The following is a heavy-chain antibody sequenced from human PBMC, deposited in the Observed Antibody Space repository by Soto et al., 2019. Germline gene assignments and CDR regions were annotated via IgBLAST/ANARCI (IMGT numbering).Heavy chain of an antibody. CDR1: GGSISSGGYY. J-gene: IGHJ4*02. V-gene: IGHV4-31*03. Sequence: QVQLQESGPGLVKPSQTLSRTCTVSGGSISSGGYYWSWIRQYPGKGLEWIGYIYYSGSTYYNPSLKSRVTISVDTSKNQFSLQLSSVTAADTAVYYRARTHGDYVFLGYWGQGTLVTVSS. D-gene: IGHD4-17*01. CDR2: IYYSGST. CDR3: ARTHGDYVFLGY.